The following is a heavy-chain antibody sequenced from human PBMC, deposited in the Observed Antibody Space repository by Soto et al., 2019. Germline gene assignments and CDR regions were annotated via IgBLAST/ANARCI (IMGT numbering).Heavy chain of an antibody. CDR3: VRGGIAGNWFDP. CDR2: IFHSGST. D-gene: IGHD6-13*01. Sequence: QVQLQESGPGLVKPSQTLYLSCSVSGGSITSGGFYWSWIRQHPEKGLEWIAYIFHSGSTDFNPSLKGRIIISADTSKNQFSLKLTSVTAADTAVYYCVRGGIAGNWFDPWGQRTLVTVSS. CDR1: GGSITSGGFY. V-gene: IGHV4-31*03. J-gene: IGHJ5*02.